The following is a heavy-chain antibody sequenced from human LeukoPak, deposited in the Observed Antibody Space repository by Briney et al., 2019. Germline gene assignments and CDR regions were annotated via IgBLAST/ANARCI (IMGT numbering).Heavy chain of an antibody. V-gene: IGHV3-21*01. CDR1: GFTFSAYA. Sequence: GGSLRLSCVASGFTFSAYAMNWVRQAPGKGLEWVSSISSSSSYIYYADSVKGRFTISRDNAKNSLHLQMNSLRAEDTAVYYCARGREQLVPLDYWGQGTLVTVSS. CDR3: ARGREQLVPLDY. CDR2: ISSSSSYI. J-gene: IGHJ4*02. D-gene: IGHD6-6*01.